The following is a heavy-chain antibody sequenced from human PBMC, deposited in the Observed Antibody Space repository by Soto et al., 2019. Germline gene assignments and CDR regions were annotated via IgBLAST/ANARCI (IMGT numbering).Heavy chain of an antibody. V-gene: IGHV3-30*02. D-gene: IGHD2-2*01. J-gene: IGHJ6*02. CDR3: AKSWGSSASWYFYAMDV. Sequence: HPGGSLRLSCAASGFTFSSYAMHWVRQAPGKGLEWVAVIWFDGSNENYADSVEGRFTISRDNSKKTVYLQMNSLRVEDTGVYFCAKSWGSSASWYFYAMDVWGQGTTVTVSS. CDR1: GFTFSSYA. CDR2: IWFDGSNE.